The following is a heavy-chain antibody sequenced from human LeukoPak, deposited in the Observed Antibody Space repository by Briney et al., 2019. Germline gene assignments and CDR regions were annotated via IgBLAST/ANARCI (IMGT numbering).Heavy chain of an antibody. J-gene: IGHJ6*02. Sequence: SETLSLTCTVSGGSISGYYWSWIRQPAGEGLEWIGRIYISGSTKYKPFLHSRVTMSVDTSKNQFSLKLSSVTAADTAVYYCARDMGYYDSSGYHSYGMDVWGPGTTVTVSS. CDR2: IYISGST. D-gene: IGHD3-22*01. CDR3: ARDMGYYDSSGYHSYGMDV. V-gene: IGHV4-4*07. CDR1: GGSISGYY.